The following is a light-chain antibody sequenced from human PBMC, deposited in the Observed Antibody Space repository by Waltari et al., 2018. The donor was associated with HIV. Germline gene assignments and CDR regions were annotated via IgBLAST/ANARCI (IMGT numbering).Light chain of an antibody. CDR2: KAS. CDR1: QNVDSW. Sequence: IQMTQSPSILSASVGDRITITCRASQNVDSWLAWYQQRPWRAPKLLIYKASTLEYGVPARFTGSGSVTNFTLTINSLHPDDFATYYCQQYNSDFYTFGLGTRLDLK. CDR3: QQYNSDFYT. J-gene: IGKJ2*01. V-gene: IGKV1-5*03.